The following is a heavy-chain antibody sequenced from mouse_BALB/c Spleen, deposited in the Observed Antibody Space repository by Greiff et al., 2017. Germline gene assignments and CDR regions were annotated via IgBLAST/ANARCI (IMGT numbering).Heavy chain of an antibody. CDR2: INPYNDGT. Sequence: EVQLQQSGPELVKPGASVKMSCKTSGYTFTSYVMHWVKQKPGQGLEWIGYINPYNDGTKYNEKFKGKATLTSDKSSSTAYMELSSLTSEDSAVYYCARFGGFTYYYAMDYWGQGTSVTVSS. V-gene: IGHV1-14*01. CDR3: ARFGGFTYYYAMDY. CDR1: GYTFTSYV. J-gene: IGHJ4*01.